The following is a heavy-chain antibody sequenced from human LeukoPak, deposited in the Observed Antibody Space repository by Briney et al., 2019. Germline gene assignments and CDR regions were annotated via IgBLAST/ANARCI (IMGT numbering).Heavy chain of an antibody. J-gene: IGHJ4*02. Sequence: GGSLRLSCAASGFNFSSHSMNWVRQAPGKGLEWVSSIISSGSYIYYADSVKGRFTISRDNAKNSLFLQTNSLRAEDTTVYYCTRDFGGYCSGGSCYSGWSDYWGQGTLVTVSS. V-gene: IGHV3-21*01. CDR2: IISSGSYI. D-gene: IGHD2-15*01. CDR1: GFNFSSHS. CDR3: TRDFGGYCSGGSCYSGWSDY.